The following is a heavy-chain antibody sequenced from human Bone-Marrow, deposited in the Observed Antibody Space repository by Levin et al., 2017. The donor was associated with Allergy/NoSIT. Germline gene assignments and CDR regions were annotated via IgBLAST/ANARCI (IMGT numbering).Heavy chain of an antibody. CDR1: GFRFSSYW. D-gene: IGHD3-16*01. J-gene: IGHJ5*02. CDR3: ARAYDGGFDP. CDR2: INQDGGEK. V-gene: IGHV3-7*01. Sequence: ETLSLTCAASGFRFSSYWMGWVRQAPGKGLEWVANINQDGGEKYFVDSLKGRLTISRDNGKNSVYLQMDSLRVEDTAVYYCARAYDGGFDPWGQGTLVTVSA.